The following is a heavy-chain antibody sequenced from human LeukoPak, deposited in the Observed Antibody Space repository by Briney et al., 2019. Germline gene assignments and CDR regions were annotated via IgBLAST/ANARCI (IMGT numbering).Heavy chain of an antibody. CDR2: INPNSGRT. D-gene: IGHD3-9*01. CDR3: ARDSSDILTGYYHF. J-gene: IGHJ4*02. V-gene: IGHV1-2*02. Sequence: ASVKVSRKTSGYSFNDYYLHRVRQAPGQGLEWMGWINPNSGRTHYAPKFQGRVTLTTDTSITTAYTELSSLISGDTALYYCARDSSDILTGYYHFWGQGTLVTVSS. CDR1: GYSFNDYY.